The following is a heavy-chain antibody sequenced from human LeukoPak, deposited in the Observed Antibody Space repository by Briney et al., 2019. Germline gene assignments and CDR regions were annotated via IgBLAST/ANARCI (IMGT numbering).Heavy chain of an antibody. CDR1: GGSISSSSYY. D-gene: IGHD5-12*01. V-gene: IGHV4-39*07. CDR2: TYYSGST. Sequence: SETLSLTCTVSGGSISSSSYYWGWIRQPPGKGLEWIGSTYYSGSTYYNPSLKSRVTISVDTSKNQFSLKLSSVTAADTAVYYCARRIVATGHYFDYWGQGTLVTVSS. CDR3: ARRIVATGHYFDY. J-gene: IGHJ4*02.